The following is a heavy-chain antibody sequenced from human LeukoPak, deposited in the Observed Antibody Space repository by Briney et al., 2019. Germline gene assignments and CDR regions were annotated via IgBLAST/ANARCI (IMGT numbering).Heavy chain of an antibody. Sequence: GGSLRLSCAAPGFTFSSYAMSGVRQAPGKGLEWVSAFSGSGGSTYYADSVKGRFTISRDNSKNTLYLQMNSLRAEDTAVYYCAKDKIGSIAVAGTLDYWGQGTLVTVSS. CDR2: FSGSGGST. D-gene: IGHD6-19*01. CDR1: GFTFSSYA. V-gene: IGHV3-23*01. J-gene: IGHJ4*02. CDR3: AKDKIGSIAVAGTLDY.